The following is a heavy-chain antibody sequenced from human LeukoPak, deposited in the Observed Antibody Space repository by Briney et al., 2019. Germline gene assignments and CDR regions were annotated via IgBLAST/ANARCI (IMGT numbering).Heavy chain of an antibody. CDR2: IYYSGST. J-gene: IGHJ4*02. CDR1: GGSFSGYY. V-gene: IGHV4-59*01. D-gene: IGHD1-1*01. Sequence: SETLSLTCAVYGGSFSGYYWSWIRQPPGKGLEWIGYIYYSGSTNYNPSLKSRVTTSVDTSKNQFSLKLSSVTAADTAVYYCARDSNYYFDYWGQGTLVTVSS. CDR3: ARDSNYYFDY.